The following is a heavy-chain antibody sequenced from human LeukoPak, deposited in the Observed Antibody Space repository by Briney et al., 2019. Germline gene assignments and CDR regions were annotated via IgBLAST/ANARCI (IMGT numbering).Heavy chain of an antibody. V-gene: IGHV3-21*01. CDR1: GFTFSSYS. CDR3: ARDPRYFDWLLVPENAFDI. CDR2: ISSSSSSYI. J-gene: IGHJ3*02. D-gene: IGHD3-9*01. Sequence: GGSLRLSCAASGFTFSSYSMNWVRQAPGKGLEWISSISSSSSSYIYYADSVKGRFTISRDNAKNSLYLQMNSLRAEDTAVYYCARDPRYFDWLLVPENAFDIWGQGTMVTVSS.